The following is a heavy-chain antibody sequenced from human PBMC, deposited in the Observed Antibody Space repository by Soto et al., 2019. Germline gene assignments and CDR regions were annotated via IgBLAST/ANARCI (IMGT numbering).Heavy chain of an antibody. Sequence: GGSLRLSCAASGFTFSSYSIHWVRQAPGRGLEWVSAITRNSDIYYADSVKGRFTISRDNAKNSVSLQMDSLRAEDTAVYYCARDSLSIHSSWYKWGEDYYGMDVWGQGTTVTVSS. D-gene: IGHD6-13*01. V-gene: IGHV3-21*01. CDR3: ARDSLSIHSSWYKWGEDYYGMDV. J-gene: IGHJ6*02. CDR2: ITRNSDI. CDR1: GFTFSSYS.